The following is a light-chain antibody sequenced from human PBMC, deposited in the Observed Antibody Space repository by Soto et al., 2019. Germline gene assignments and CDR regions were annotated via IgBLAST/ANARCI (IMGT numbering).Light chain of an antibody. CDR2: GAS. V-gene: IGKV3-20*01. J-gene: IGKJ1*01. Sequence: EIVLTQSPGTLSLSPGERATLSCRASQSVTSNYLAWYQQTPGQAPRLLIYGASTRATGMPARFSGSGSGTEFTLTISRLEPEDFAVYYCQQYGSSPTFGQGTKVDIK. CDR1: QSVTSNY. CDR3: QQYGSSPT.